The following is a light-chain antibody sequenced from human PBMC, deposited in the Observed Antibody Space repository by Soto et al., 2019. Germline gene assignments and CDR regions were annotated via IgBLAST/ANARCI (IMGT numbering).Light chain of an antibody. CDR2: DAS. CDR1: QSIGLA. V-gene: IGKV3-11*01. Sequence: EIVLTKSPATLSLSPGARATLSCRASQSIGLAIAWYQHNPGQAPRLLIFDASQRATGIPARFRGSGSGTDFTLSISSLEPEDFAVYYCQQRTDRPPWTVGQGTKVDIK. J-gene: IGKJ1*01. CDR3: QQRTDRPPWT.